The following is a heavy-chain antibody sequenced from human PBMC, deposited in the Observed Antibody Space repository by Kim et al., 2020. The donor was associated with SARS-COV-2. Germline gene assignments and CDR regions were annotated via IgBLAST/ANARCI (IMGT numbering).Heavy chain of an antibody. J-gene: IGHJ3*02. Sequence: GGSLRLSCAASGFTFGDYAMHWVRQAPGKGLEWVSGISWNSGSIGYADSVKGRFTISRDNAKNSLYLQMNSLRAEDTALYYCAKDNRHLLQSAFDIWGQGTMVTVSS. CDR2: ISWNSGSI. V-gene: IGHV3-9*01. CDR3: AKDNRHLLQSAFDI. D-gene: IGHD3-10*01. CDR1: GFTFGDYA.